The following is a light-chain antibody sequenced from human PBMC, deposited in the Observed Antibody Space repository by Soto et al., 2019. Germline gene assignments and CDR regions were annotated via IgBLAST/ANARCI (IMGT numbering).Light chain of an antibody. V-gene: IGKV3-20*01. Sequence: EIVLTQCPGTLSLSPGERATLSCGASQTVSSNYLAWYQQKPGQAPRHLIYGASSRATGIPDRFSGSGSGTDFVLTISRLEPEDFAVYYCQQYFKSPWTFGQGTKVDIK. J-gene: IGKJ1*01. CDR2: GAS. CDR1: QTVSSNY. CDR3: QQYFKSPWT.